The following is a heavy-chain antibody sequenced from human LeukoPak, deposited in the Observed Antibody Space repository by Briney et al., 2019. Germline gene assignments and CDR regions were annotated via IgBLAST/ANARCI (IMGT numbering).Heavy chain of an antibody. J-gene: IGHJ6*02. Sequence: SETLSLTCAVYGGSFSGYYWSWIRQPPGKGLEWIGEINHSGSTNYNPSLKSRVTISVDTSKNQFSLKLSSVTAADTAVYYCARRYYYYYGMDVWGQGTMVTVSS. CDR1: GGSFSGYY. CDR3: ARRYYYYYGMDV. CDR2: INHSGST. V-gene: IGHV4-34*01.